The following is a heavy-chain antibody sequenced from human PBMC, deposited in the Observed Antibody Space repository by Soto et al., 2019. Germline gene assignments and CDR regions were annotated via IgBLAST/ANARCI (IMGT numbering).Heavy chain of an antibody. Sequence: PGGSMRLSCAASGVTFSSYAMSWVRQAPGKGLERVSAISGSGGSTYYADSVKGRFTISRDNSKNTLYLQMNSLRAEDTAVYYCANYYGEHLNVWGQGATVTVSS. CDR3: ANYYGEHLNV. CDR2: ISGSGGST. CDR1: GVTFSSYA. J-gene: IGHJ6*02. V-gene: IGHV3-23*01. D-gene: IGHD4-17*01.